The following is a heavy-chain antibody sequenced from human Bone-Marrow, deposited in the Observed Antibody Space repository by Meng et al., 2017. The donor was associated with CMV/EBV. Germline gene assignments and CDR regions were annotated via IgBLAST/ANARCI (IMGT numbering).Heavy chain of an antibody. J-gene: IGHJ4*02. D-gene: IGHD3-16*01. Sequence: SGPTLVKPTQTLTLTCTFSGFSLNTGEEGVVWIRQPPGRALECLTLIKGNNDKHYSPSLQSRLTVTKDTSKNQVVLTMTNMDPVDTATYYCAYRPATYHPPGNWGQGKLVNVSS. CDR3: AYRPATYHPPGN. V-gene: IGHV2-5*01. CDR2: IKGNNDK. CDR1: GFSLNTGEEG.